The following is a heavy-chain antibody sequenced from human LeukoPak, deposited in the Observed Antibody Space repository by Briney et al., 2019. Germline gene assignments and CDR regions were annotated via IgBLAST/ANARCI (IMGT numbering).Heavy chain of an antibody. CDR1: GFTFSSYE. CDR2: ISSSGSTM. Sequence: PGGSLRLSCAASGFTFSSYEMNWVRQAPGKGLEWVSYISSSGSTMHYADSVKGRFTISRDNAKNSLYLQMNSLRAEDTAVYYCARAYYYYHMDVWGKGTTVTISS. J-gene: IGHJ6*03. V-gene: IGHV3-48*03. CDR3: ARAYYYYHMDV.